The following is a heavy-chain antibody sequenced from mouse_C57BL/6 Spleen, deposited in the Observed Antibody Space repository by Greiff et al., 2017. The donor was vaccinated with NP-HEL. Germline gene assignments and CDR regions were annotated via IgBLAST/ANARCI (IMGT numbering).Heavy chain of an antibody. D-gene: IGHD4-1*01. CDR3: GNLGGY. J-gene: IGHJ2*01. CDR2: IDPSDSYT. Sequence: QVQLQQPGAELVMPGASVKLSCKASGYTFTSYWMHWVKQRPGQGLEWIGEIDPSDSYTNYHQKFKGKSTLTVDKSSSTAYMQLSSLTSEDSAVYYCGNLGGYWGQGTTLTVSS. CDR1: GYTFTSYW. V-gene: IGHV1-69*01.